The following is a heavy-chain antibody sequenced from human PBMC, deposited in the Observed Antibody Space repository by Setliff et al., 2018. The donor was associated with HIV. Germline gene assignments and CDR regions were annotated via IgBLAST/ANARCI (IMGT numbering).Heavy chain of an antibody. Sequence: SETLSLTCTVSGVSISSGGYYWNWIRQHPGKGLEWIGYISSRGSTYYNPSLKSRIAMSVDTSQNQVSLKLSSVTAADTAVYFCARLEKLDDISYFDYWGQGTLVTVSS. V-gene: IGHV4-31*03. CDR3: ARLEKLDDISYFDY. CDR2: ISSRGST. CDR1: GVSISSGGYY. J-gene: IGHJ4*02. D-gene: IGHD3-3*02.